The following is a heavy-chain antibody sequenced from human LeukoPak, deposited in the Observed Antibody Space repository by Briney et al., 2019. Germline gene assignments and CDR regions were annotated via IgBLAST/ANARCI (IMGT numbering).Heavy chain of an antibody. CDR3: ATGLMVAFDI. J-gene: IGHJ3*02. Sequence: PGGSLRLSCAASGFTFGSYSMNWVRQAPGKGLEWVSYISSSSSTIYYADSVKGRFTISRDNAKNSLYLQMNSLRAEDTAVYYCATGLMVAFDIWGQGTMVTVSS. CDR2: ISSSSSTI. D-gene: IGHD1-14*01. V-gene: IGHV3-48*01. CDR1: GFTFGSYS.